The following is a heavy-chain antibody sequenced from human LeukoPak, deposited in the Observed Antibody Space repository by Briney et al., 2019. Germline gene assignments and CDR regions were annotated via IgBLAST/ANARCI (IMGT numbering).Heavy chain of an antibody. J-gene: IGHJ4*02. Sequence: GGSLRLSCAASGFTFSSYAMSWVRQAPGKGLEWVSAISASGGSTYYADSVNGRFTISRDNSKNTLYLEMNSLRAEDTAIYYCAKGRVSDQRGRGTLVTVSS. CDR1: GFTFSSYA. V-gene: IGHV3-23*01. D-gene: IGHD2-2*01. CDR3: AKGRVSDQ. CDR2: ISASGGST.